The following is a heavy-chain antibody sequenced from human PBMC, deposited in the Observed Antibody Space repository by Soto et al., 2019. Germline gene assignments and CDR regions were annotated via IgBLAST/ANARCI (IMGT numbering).Heavy chain of an antibody. V-gene: IGHV3-21*01. CDR1: GFTFSSYS. J-gene: IGHJ5*02. Sequence: EVQLVESGGGLVKPGGSLRLSCAASGFTFSSYSMNWVRQAPGKGLEWVSSISSSSSYIYYADSVKGRFTISRDNAKNSLYQQMKRLRAEDTAVYYCERDRYSSSSRWFDPWGQGTLVTVSS. D-gene: IGHD6-6*01. CDR3: ERDRYSSSSRWFDP. CDR2: ISSSSSYI.